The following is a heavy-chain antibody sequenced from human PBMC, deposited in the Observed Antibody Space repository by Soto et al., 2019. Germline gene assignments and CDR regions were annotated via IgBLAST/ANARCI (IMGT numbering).Heavy chain of an antibody. CDR2: IDPDDSYT. J-gene: IGHJ6*02. CDR1: GYSFTSYW. V-gene: IGHV5-10-1*01. D-gene: IGHD6-13*01. CDR3: ARTTPTIAASGTRYYYGMDV. Sequence: GESLKISCTGSGYSFTSYWISWVRQLPGKGLEWMGRIDPDDSYTNYSPSFQGHVTISTDKSITTAYLQWSSLKASDTAMYYCARTTPTIAASGTRYYYGMDVWGQGTTVTVSS.